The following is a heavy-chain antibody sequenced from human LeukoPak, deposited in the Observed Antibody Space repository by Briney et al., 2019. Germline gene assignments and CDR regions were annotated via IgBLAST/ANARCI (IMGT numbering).Heavy chain of an antibody. CDR1: GGSISSSSYY. CDR2: IYYSGST. D-gene: IGHD6-13*01. CDR3: ARAISSWYGGHAFDI. V-gene: IGHV4-39*01. J-gene: IGHJ3*02. Sequence: PSETLSLTCTVSGGSISSSSYYWGWIRQPPGKGLEWIGSIYYSGSTYYNPSLKSRVTISVDTSKNQFSLKLSSVTAADTAVYYCARAISSWYGGHAFDIWGQGTMVTVSS.